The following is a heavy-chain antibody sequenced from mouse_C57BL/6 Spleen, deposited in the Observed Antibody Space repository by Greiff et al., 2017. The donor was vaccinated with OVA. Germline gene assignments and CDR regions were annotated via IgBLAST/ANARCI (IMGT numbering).Heavy chain of an antibody. V-gene: IGHV1-39*01. CDR2: INPNYGTT. CDR3: ARESDDGYYEYFDV. Sequence: VQLKESGPELVKPGASVKISCKASGYSFTDYNMNWVKQSNGKSLEWIGVINPNYGTTSYNQKFKGKATLTVDQSSSTAYMQLNSLTSEDSAVYYCARESDDGYYEYFDVWGTGTTVTVSS. D-gene: IGHD2-3*01. J-gene: IGHJ1*03. CDR1: GYSFTDYN.